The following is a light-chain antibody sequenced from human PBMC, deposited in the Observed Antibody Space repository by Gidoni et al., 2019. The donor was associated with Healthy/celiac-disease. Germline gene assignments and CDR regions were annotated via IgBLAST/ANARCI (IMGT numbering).Light chain of an antibody. J-gene: IGKJ2*01. CDR3: MQAIQTPPT. CDR2: LGS. V-gene: IGKV2-28*01. Sequence: DIVMTQSPLSLPVTPGEPASISCRSSQSLLHCNGYNYLDWYLQKPGQSPQLLIYLGSNRASGVPDRFSGSGSGTDFTLKISRVEAEDVGVYYCMQAIQTPPTFGQGTKLEIK. CDR1: QSLLHCNGYNY.